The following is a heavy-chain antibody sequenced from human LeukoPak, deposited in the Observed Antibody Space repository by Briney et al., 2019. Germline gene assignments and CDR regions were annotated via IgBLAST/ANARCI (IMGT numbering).Heavy chain of an antibody. J-gene: IGHJ4*02. CDR2: MNPNSGNT. D-gene: IGHD2-2*01. CDR1: GYTFTSYD. Sequence: ASVKVSCKASGYTFTSYDINWVRQATGQGLEWMGWMNPNSGNTGYAQKFQGRVTMTRDTSISTAYMELSSLRSEDTAVYYCAIARYCSSTSCYDYWGQGTLVTVSS. CDR3: AIARYCSSTSCYDY. V-gene: IGHV1-8*01.